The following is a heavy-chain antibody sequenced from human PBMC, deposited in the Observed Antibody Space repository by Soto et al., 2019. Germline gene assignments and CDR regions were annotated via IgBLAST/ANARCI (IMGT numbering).Heavy chain of an antibody. CDR2: ISGSGGTT. CDR3: SKDRETTMVGSYFDS. V-gene: IGHV3-23*01. D-gene: IGHD3-10*01. CDR1: GFTFSNYA. Sequence: LRLSCAASGFTFSNYAMSWVRQTPGKGLEWVSGISGSGGTTDYADSAKGRFTISRDKSKNTLYLQMNSLRPEDTAVYYCSKDRETTMVGSYFDSWGQGTVVTVSS. J-gene: IGHJ4*02.